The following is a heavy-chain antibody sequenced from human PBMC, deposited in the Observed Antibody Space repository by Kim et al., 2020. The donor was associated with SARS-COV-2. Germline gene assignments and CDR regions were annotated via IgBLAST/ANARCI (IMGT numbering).Heavy chain of an antibody. CDR1: GFTFSDYY. CDR3: ARVPFGDLSAYYFDF. D-gene: IGHD3-10*01. V-gene: IGHV3-11*01. CDR2: ISSSGSYV. J-gene: IGHJ4*01. Sequence: GGSLRLSCAASGFTFSDYYMTWIRQAPGKGLEWVSYISSSGSYVNYADSVKGWFTISRDNAKNSLYLQMSSLRAEDTALYYCARVPFGDLSAYYFDFWG.